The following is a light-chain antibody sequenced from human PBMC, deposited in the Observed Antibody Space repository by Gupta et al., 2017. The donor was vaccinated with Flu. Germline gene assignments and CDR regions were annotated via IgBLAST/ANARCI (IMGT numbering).Light chain of an antibody. J-gene: IGLJ2*01. CDR3: QAWTHSKGF. CDR1: NLDNRY. V-gene: IGLV3-1*01. Sequence: SFGLTQPPSVSVPPGQTASITCSADNLDNRYVSWYQQKSGQPPVVVIYDDAKRPSGIPERFYGSKSATRGNMTISGTQAMEDSSYYCQAWTHSKGFFGGGTKLTVL. CDR2: DDA.